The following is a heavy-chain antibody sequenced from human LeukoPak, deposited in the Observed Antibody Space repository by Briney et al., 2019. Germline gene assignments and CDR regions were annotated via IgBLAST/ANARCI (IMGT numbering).Heavy chain of an antibody. D-gene: IGHD4-17*01. CDR1: GYTFTGYY. CDR3: ARDPGDYGYFDS. J-gene: IGHJ4*02. V-gene: IGHV1-2*02. Sequence: ASVKVSCKASGYTFTGYYIHWVRQAPGQGLEWMGWIYPNSGGTKYAQKFQGRVTMTRDTSISTAYMELSRLRSDDTAIYYCARDPGDYGYFDSWGQGTPVTVSS. CDR2: IYPNSGGT.